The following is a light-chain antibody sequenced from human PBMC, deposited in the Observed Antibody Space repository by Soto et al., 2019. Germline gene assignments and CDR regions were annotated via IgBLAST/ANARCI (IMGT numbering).Light chain of an antibody. CDR3: QQYNSYSPT. Sequence: IQLTQSPSSLSASVGDGVTITCRASQGISSYLAWYQQKPGKAPKLLIFDVSSLHRGVPSRFSGSGSGTEFTLTISSLQPDDFATYYCQQYNSYSPTFGPGTKVDIK. CDR1: QGISSY. CDR2: DVS. V-gene: IGKV1-9*01. J-gene: IGKJ1*01.